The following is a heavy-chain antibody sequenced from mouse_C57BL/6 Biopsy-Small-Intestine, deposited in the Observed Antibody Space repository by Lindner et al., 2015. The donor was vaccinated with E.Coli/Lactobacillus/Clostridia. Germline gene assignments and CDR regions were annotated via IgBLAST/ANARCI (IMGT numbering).Heavy chain of an antibody. CDR3: ARLGTGYFFDY. CDR1: GYSFTGNN. V-gene: IGHV1S135*01. D-gene: IGHD4-1*01. CDR2: IDPYNGAT. J-gene: IGHJ2*01. Sequence: VQLQESGPELVKPGASVKISCKASGYSFTGNNMHWVKQSHGKSLEWIGYIDPYNGATTYNQKFKGKATLTVDKSSSTAYMQFNSLTSEDSADYYCARLGTGYFFDYWGQGTTLTVSS.